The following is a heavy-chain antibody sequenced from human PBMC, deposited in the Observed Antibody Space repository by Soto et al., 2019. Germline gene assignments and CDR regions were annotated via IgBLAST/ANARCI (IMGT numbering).Heavy chain of an antibody. J-gene: IGHJ6*02. CDR1: GFTFSSYA. CDR3: ASTLDV. Sequence: QVQLVESGGGVVQPGRSLRLSCAASGFTFSSYAMHWVRQAPGKGLEWVAVISYDGSNKYYADSVKGRFTISRDNSKNTLYLQMNSLRADDTAVYYCASTLDVLGQGTTVTVSS. CDR2: ISYDGSNK. V-gene: IGHV3-30-3*01.